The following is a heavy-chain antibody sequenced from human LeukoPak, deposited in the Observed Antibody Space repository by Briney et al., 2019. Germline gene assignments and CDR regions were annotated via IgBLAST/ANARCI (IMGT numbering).Heavy chain of an antibody. V-gene: IGHV4-61*01. Sequence: SETLSLTCPVSGGSVSSGSYYWSWIRQPPGKGLEWIGYIYYSGSTNYNPSLKSRVTISVDTSKNQFSLKLSSVTAADTAVYYCARESGRIQLWPHAFDIWGQGTMVTVSS. D-gene: IGHD5-18*01. J-gene: IGHJ3*02. CDR2: IYYSGST. CDR1: GGSVSSGSYY. CDR3: ARESGRIQLWPHAFDI.